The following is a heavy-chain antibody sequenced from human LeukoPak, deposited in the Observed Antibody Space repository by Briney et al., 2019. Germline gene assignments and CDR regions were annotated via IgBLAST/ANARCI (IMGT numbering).Heavy chain of an antibody. CDR2: ISGSGGST. J-gene: IGHJ6*03. V-gene: IGHV3-23*01. CDR1: GFTFSSYA. CDR3: AKDLLINWNYGLSYYMDV. D-gene: IGHD1-7*01. Sequence: PGGSLRLSCAASGFTFSSYAMSWVRQAPGKGLEWVSAISGSGGSTYYADSVKGRFTISRDNSKNTLYLQMNSLRAEDTAVYYCAKDLLINWNYGLSYYMDVWGKGTTVTVSS.